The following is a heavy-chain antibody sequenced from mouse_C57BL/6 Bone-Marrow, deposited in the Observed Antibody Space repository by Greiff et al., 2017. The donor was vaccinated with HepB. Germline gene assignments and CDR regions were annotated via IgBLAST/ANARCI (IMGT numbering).Heavy chain of an antibody. Sequence: QVQLQQSGAELARPGASVKLSCKASGYTFTSYGISWVKQRTGQGLEWIGEIYPRSGNTYYNEKFKGKATLTADKSTTTAYMELRSLTSEVHAGYFCARRREYSNYPFAYGGRGTRVTVSA. CDR2: IYPRSGNT. J-gene: IGHJ3*01. V-gene: IGHV1-81*01. CDR3: ARRREYSNYPFAY. CDR1: GYTFTSYG. D-gene: IGHD2-5*01.